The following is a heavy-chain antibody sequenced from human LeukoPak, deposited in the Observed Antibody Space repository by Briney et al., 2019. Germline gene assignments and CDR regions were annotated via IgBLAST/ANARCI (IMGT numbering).Heavy chain of an antibody. CDR1: GFTVSSNY. J-gene: IGHJ4*02. D-gene: IGHD2-21*02. Sequence: GGSLRLSCAASGFTVSSNYMSWVRQAPGKGLEWVSVIYSGGSTYYADSVKGRFTISRDNSKNTLYLQMNSLRAEDTAVYYCARDSTCGGDCYYFDYWGQGTLVTVTS. CDR3: ARDSTCGGDCYYFDY. V-gene: IGHV3-53*01. CDR2: IYSGGST.